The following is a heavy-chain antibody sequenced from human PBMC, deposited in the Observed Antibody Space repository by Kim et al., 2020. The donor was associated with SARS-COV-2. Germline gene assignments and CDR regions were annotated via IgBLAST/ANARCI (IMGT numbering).Heavy chain of an antibody. CDR2: IYYSGST. Sequence: SETLSLTCTVSGGSISSSNYYWGWIRQPPGKGLEWIGNIYYSGSTYYNPSLKSRVTISVNTSKNQFSLKLSSVTATDTAVYYCARLFDYFDSSAYYY. D-gene: IGHD3-22*01. J-gene: IGHJ6*01. CDR1: GGSISSSNYY. V-gene: IGHV4-39*01. CDR3: ARLFDYFDSSAYYY.